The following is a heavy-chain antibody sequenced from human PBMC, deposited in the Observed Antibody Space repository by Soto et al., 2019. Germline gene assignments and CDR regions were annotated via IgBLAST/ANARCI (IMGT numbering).Heavy chain of an antibody. CDR2: IYPGDSDT. D-gene: IGHD4-4*01. CDR1: GYSFTSHW. V-gene: IGHV5-51*01. Sequence: GESLKISCKTSGYSFTSHWIGWVRQTPGNGLELMGIIYPGDSDTRYSPSFQGQVTISADKSINTAYLQWSCLKASDTAIYYCARNDYNGNAVDYWGQGTLVTV. CDR3: ARNDYNGNAVDY. J-gene: IGHJ4*02.